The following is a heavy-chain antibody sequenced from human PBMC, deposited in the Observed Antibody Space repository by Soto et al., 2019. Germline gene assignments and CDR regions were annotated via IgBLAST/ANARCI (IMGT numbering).Heavy chain of an antibody. Sequence: QVQLVESGGGVVQPGRSLRLSCAASGFTFSSYGMHWVRQAPGKGLEWVAAIWYDGSNKYYADSVKGRFTISRDNSKNTLYLQMNSLRAEDTAVYYCARGRGGGGFDYWGQGTLVTVSS. D-gene: IGHD3-16*01. J-gene: IGHJ4*02. CDR1: GFTFSSYG. V-gene: IGHV3-33*01. CDR2: IWYDGSNK. CDR3: ARGRGGGGFDY.